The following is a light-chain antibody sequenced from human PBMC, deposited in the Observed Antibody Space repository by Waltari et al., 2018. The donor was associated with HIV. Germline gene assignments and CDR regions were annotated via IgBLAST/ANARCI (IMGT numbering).Light chain of an antibody. V-gene: IGKV2-28*01. Sequence: DIVMTQSPLSLPVTPGEPASISCRSSQSLLHSDGYKYLDWYLQKPGQSPQLLIYLGSYRASGVPDRFSGSGSGTDFTLKSSRVEAEDVGVYYCMEALQTPITFGQGTRLEIK. CDR2: LGS. CDR1: QSLLHSDGYKY. CDR3: MEALQTPIT. J-gene: IGKJ5*01.